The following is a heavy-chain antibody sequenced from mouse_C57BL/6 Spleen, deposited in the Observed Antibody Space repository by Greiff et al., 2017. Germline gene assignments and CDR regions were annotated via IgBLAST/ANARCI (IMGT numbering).Heavy chain of an antibody. CDR2: ISSGGSYT. Sequence: DVMLVESGGDLVKPGGSLKLSCAASGFTFSSYGMSWVRQTPDKRLEWVATISSGGSYTYYPASVKGRFTISRDNATNTLYLHMSSLKSEDTAMYFCARQVDYDGYPFAYWGQGTLATVSA. J-gene: IGHJ3*01. V-gene: IGHV5-6*02. D-gene: IGHD2-3*01. CDR1: GFTFSSYG. CDR3: ARQVDYDGYPFAY.